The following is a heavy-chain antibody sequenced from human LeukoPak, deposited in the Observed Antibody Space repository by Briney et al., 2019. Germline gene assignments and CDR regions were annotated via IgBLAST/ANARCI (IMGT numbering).Heavy chain of an antibody. CDR2: INSDGSST. V-gene: IGHV3-74*01. CDR3: ARSSGRYDY. J-gene: IGHJ4*02. D-gene: IGHD6-19*01. Sequence: GVLRLSCAASGFPFTTYWMHWVRQAPGKGLVWVSGINSDGSSTTYADSVKGRFTISRDNAKNTLYLQMNSLRAEDTAVYYCARSSGRYDYWGQGTLVTVSS. CDR1: GFPFTTYW.